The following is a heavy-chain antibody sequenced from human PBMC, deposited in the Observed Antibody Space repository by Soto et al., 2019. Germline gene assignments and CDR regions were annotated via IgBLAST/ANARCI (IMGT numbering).Heavy chain of an antibody. D-gene: IGHD4-17*01. CDR3: ASHYGDNGWFDP. V-gene: IGHV3-21*06. CDR2: ITSSSSSI. Sequence: EVQLVESGGGLVKPGGSLRLSCASSGFTFSAYNMNWVRQPPGKGLQWVSSITSSSSSIYYADSLNGRFTISRDNAKNSLHLQMNSLRAEDTAVYYCASHYGDNGWFDPWGQGTLVTVSS. J-gene: IGHJ5*02. CDR1: GFTFSAYN.